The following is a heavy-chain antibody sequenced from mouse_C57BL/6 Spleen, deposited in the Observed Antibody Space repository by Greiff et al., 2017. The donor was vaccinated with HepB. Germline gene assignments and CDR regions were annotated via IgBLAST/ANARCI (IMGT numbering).Heavy chain of an antibody. Sequence: EVQGVESGGGLVKPGGSLKLSCAASGFTFSSYSMSWVRQTPEKRLEWVATISDGGSYTYYPDNVKGRFTISRDNAKNNPYLQMSHLTSEDTAMYYCARDNEYDGLFFDYWGQGTTLTVSS. D-gene: IGHD2-4*01. CDR1: GFTFSSYS. CDR2: ISDGGSYT. CDR3: ARDNEYDGLFFDY. J-gene: IGHJ2*01. V-gene: IGHV5-4*01.